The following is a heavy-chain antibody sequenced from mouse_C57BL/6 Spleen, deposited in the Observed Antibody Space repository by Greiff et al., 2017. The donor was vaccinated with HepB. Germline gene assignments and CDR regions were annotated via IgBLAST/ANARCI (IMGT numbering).Heavy chain of an antibody. CDR3: ASEDSSGYFFAY. V-gene: IGHV1-42*01. Sequence: EVQLQQSGPELVKPGASVKISCKASGYSFTGYYMNWVKQSPEKSLEWIGEINPSTGGTTYNQKFKAKATLTVDKSSSTAYMQLKSLTSEDSAVYYCASEDSSGYFFAYWGQGTLVTVSA. J-gene: IGHJ3*01. D-gene: IGHD3-2*02. CDR1: GYSFTGYY. CDR2: INPSTGGT.